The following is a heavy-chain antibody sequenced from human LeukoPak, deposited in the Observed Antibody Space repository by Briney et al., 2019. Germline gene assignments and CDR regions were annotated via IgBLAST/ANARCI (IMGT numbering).Heavy chain of an antibody. V-gene: IGHV1-69*04. CDR3: ASDGSGSYYYGMDV. CDR1: GYTFTSYG. J-gene: IGHJ6*02. Sequence: SVKVSCKVSGYTFTSYGISWVRQAPGQGLEWMGRIIPILGIANYAQKFQGRVTITADKSTSTAYMELSSLRSEDTAVYYCASDGSGSYYYGMDVWGQGTTVTVSS. D-gene: IGHD1-26*01. CDR2: IIPILGIA.